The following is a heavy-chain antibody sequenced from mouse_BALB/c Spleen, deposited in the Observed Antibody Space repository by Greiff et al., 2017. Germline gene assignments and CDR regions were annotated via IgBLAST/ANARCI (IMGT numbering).Heavy chain of an antibody. J-gene: IGHJ4*01. CDR3: ARHTTVVATRDYAMDY. V-gene: IGHV5-9-3*01. Sequence: EVKLVESGGGLVKPGGSLKLSCAASGFTFSSYAMSWVRQTPEKRLEWVATISSGGSYTYYPDSVKGRFTISSDNAKNTLYLQMSSLRSEDTAMYYCARHTTVVATRDYAMDYWGQGTSVTVSS. D-gene: IGHD1-1*01. CDR1: GFTFSSYA. CDR2: ISSGGSYT.